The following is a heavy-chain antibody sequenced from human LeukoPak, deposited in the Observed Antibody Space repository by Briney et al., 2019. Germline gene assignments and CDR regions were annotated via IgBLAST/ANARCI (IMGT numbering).Heavy chain of an antibody. CDR1: GYTFTGYY. J-gene: IGHJ4*02. V-gene: IGHV1-46*01. CDR3: ARDQRYYDSSGHLDY. CDR2: INPSGGRT. Sequence: ASVKVSCKASGYTFTGYYMHWVRQAPGQGLEWMGIINPSGGRTSYAQKFQGRVTMTRDTSTSTVYMELSSLRSEDTAVYYCARDQRYYDSSGHLDYWGQGNLVTVSS. D-gene: IGHD3-22*01.